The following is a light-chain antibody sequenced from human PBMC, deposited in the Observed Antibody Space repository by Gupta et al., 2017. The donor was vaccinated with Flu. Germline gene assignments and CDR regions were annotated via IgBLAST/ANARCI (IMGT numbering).Light chain of an antibody. CDR2: KTS. CDR3: QQDDSYSRT. V-gene: IGKV1-5*03. Sequence: SSLSASFGGRITITCRGGKERSSWWAGYQQKTGKAPNHLINKTSYLESGVPSKFSGSSSGTELTLTISSLQPDDFATYYCQQDDSYSRTFGKGTKVEI. J-gene: IGKJ1*01. CDR1: KERSSW.